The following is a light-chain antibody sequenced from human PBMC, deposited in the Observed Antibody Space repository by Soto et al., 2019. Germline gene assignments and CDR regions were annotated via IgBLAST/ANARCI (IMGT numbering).Light chain of an antibody. CDR1: QSINTF. V-gene: IGKV1-39*01. J-gene: IGKJ1*01. Sequence: DIQMTQSPSSLSASMGDRVTITCRASQSINTFLNWYQQQRGRSPRLLIYAASTLQSGVPSRFSGSGSGRDFTLTITSLQPEDFVIYYCQQTYSIPWTFGPGTKVDIK. CDR2: AAS. CDR3: QQTYSIPWT.